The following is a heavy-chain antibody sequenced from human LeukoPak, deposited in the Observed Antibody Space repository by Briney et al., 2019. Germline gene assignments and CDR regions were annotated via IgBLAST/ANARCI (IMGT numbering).Heavy chain of an antibody. Sequence: ASVKVSRKASGYTFTSYGILWVRQAPGQGLEWMGWISAYNGNTHYAQKLQGRVTMTTDTSTNTAYMDLRSLRSDDTAVYYCARDQFYRPYRGEAISFDYWGQGTLVTVSS. CDR1: GYTFTSYG. D-gene: IGHD3-10*01. CDR2: ISAYNGNT. CDR3: ARDQFYRPYRGEAISFDY. J-gene: IGHJ4*02. V-gene: IGHV1-18*01.